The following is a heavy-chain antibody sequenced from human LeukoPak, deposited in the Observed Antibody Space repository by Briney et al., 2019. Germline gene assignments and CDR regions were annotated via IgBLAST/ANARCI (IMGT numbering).Heavy chain of an antibody. CDR3: ARSVGYCSHGTCYSDT. J-gene: IGHJ5*02. CDR1: GFTFSSYV. V-gene: IGHV3-23*01. CDR2: ISGPGGST. D-gene: IGHD2-15*01. Sequence: GGSLRLSCAATGFTFSSYVMSWVRQAPGKGLEWVSLISGPGGSTYYTDSVKGRFTISRDNSKSTLYLQMNSLRAEDTAVYYCARSVGYCSHGTCYSDTWGQGTLVTVSS.